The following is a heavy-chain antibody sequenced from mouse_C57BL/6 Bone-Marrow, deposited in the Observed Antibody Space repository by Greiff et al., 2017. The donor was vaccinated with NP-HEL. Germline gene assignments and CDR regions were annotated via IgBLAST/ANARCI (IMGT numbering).Heavy chain of an antibody. Sequence: EVKLQESGPGLVKPSQTVFLTCTVTGISITTGNYRWSWIRQFPGNKLEWIGYIYYSGTITYNPSLTSRTTITRDTPKNQFFLEMNSLTAEDTATYYCARDIGSSYWYFDVWGTGTTVTVSS. D-gene: IGHD1-1*01. J-gene: IGHJ1*03. CDR3: ARDIGSSYWYFDV. CDR2: IYYSGTI. CDR1: GISITTGNYR. V-gene: IGHV3-5*01.